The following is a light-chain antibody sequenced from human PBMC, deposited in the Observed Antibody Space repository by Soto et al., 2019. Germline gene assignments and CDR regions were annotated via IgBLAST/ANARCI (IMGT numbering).Light chain of an antibody. Sequence: DIVLTQSPATLSLSPGERATLSCRASQSITKYLSWYQQKPGQAPRLLIYDASNRATGIPARFSGSGSGTDFTLTISSLEPEDFAVYYCQQRTNRPLTFGGGTKVEIK. V-gene: IGKV3-11*01. J-gene: IGKJ4*01. CDR3: QQRTNRPLT. CDR2: DAS. CDR1: QSITKY.